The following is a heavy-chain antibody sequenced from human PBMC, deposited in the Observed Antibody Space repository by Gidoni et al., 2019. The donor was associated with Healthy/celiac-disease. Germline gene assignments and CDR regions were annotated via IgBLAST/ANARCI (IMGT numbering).Heavy chain of an antibody. V-gene: IGHV3-30*18. J-gene: IGHJ6*02. CDR3: AKDRVWFGESPVSGYGMDV. CDR2: ISYDGSNK. Sequence: QVQLVESGGGVVQPGRSLRLSCAASGFTFSSYGMHWVRQAPGKGLEWVAVISYDGSNKYYADSVKGRFTISRDNSKNTLYLQMNSLRAEDTAVYYCAKDRVWFGESPVSGYGMDVWGQGTTVTVSS. CDR1: GFTFSSYG. D-gene: IGHD3-10*01.